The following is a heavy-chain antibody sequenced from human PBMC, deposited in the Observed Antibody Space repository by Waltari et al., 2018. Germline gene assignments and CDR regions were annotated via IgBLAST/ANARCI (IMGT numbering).Heavy chain of an antibody. CDR3: ARRLDY. Sequence: EVQLVESGGGLVQPGGSLRVSCAACGFTFNNYTMNWVRQGPGKGLEWVSYISSDNTVYYADSVKGRFTISRDNAKNSVYLQMNSLRAEDTAVYFCARRLDYWGQGTLVTVSS. J-gene: IGHJ4*02. D-gene: IGHD2-21*02. CDR1: GFTFNNYT. CDR2: ISSDNTV. V-gene: IGHV3-48*04.